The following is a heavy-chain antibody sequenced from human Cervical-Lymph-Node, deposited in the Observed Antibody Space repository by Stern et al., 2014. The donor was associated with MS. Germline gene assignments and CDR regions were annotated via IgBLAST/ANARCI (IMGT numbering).Heavy chain of an antibody. D-gene: IGHD3-3*01. CDR2: IKPNTGGT. V-gene: IGHV1-2*02. CDR1: GYIFTGYY. J-gene: IGHJ6*02. CDR3: ARDQRGITIFGVVTDYYYLGMDV. Sequence: QVQLVQSGAEVKKPGASVKVSCKTSGYIFTGYYIHWVRQAPGQGLEWMAWIKPNTGGTRYAQQVQGRVTMSRDTSISTAYVELSSLTSDDTAVYYCARDQRGITIFGVVTDYYYLGMDVWGQGTTVTVSS.